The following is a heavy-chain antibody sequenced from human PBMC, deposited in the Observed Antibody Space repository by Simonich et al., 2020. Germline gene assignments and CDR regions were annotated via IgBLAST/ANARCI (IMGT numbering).Heavy chain of an antibody. J-gene: IGHJ1*01. CDR3: ARRGYYNFWSGYEYFQH. D-gene: IGHD3-3*01. V-gene: IGHV4-39*07. Sequence: QLQLQESGPGLVKPSETLSLTCTVSGGSISSSSYYWGWIRQPPGKGLEWIGSIYHSGSTNYNPSLKSRVTISVDTSKNQFSLKLSAVTAADTAVYYCARRGYYNFWSGYEYFQHWGQGTLVTVSS. CDR1: GGSISSSSYY. CDR2: IYHSGST.